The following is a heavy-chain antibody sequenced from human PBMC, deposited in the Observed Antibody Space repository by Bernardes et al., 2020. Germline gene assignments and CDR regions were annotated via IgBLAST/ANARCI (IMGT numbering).Heavy chain of an antibody. Sequence: ASVKVSCKASGYTFTAYDISWVRQATGQGLEWMGWMNPNSGNTGYAQKFQGRVTMTSDTSISTAYMELSSLTSDDTAVYFCAIIMVGPTNYYYYYGMDVWGQGTTVTVSS. V-gene: IGHV1-8*01. CDR1: GYTFTAYD. CDR3: AIIMVGPTNYYYYYGMDV. CDR2: MNPNSGNT. D-gene: IGHD1-26*01. J-gene: IGHJ6*02.